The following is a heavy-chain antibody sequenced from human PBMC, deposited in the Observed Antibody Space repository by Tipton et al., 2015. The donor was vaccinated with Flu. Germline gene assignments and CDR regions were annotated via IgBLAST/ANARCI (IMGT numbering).Heavy chain of an antibody. V-gene: IGHV4-61*02. D-gene: IGHD6-19*01. CDR2: VYTSGST. CDR3: ARGFYNSAWYHFDY. J-gene: IGHJ4*02. Sequence: TLSLTCTVSGGSISSGSYYRSWIRQPAGKGLEWIGRVYTSGSTNYNPSLKSRVTMSVDTSKNQFSLKMSSVTAADTALYYCARGFYNSAWYHFDYWGQGTLVTVSS. CDR1: GGSISSGSYY.